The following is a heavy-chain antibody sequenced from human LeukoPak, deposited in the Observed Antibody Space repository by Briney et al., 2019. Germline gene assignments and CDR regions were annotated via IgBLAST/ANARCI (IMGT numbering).Heavy chain of an antibody. Sequence: PSETLSLTCTVSGGSLSSGDYYWSWIRQPPGKGLEWIGYIYYSGSTYYNPSLKSRVTLSVDTSKNQFSLKLSSVTAADTAVHYCARMTTVTTPYYFDYWGQGTLVTVSS. D-gene: IGHD4-11*01. J-gene: IGHJ4*02. CDR2: IYYSGST. CDR1: GGSLSSGDYY. CDR3: ARMTTVTTPYYFDY. V-gene: IGHV4-30-4*08.